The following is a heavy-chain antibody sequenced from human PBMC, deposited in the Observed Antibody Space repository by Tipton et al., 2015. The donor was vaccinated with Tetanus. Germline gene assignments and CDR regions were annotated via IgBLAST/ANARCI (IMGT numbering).Heavy chain of an antibody. Sequence: TLSLTCTVSGGSISSADYYWSWIRQPPGKGLEWIGYVSDSGSTYSNPSLRSRIIISVDTSKNQFSLILSSVTAADTAVYYCAGATPSGSYFVRCYSMDVGGQGTTVVVSS. J-gene: IGHJ6*02. CDR2: VSDSGST. CDR3: AGATPSGSYFVRCYSMDV. D-gene: IGHD3-22*01. CDR1: GGSISSADYY. V-gene: IGHV4-30-4*01.